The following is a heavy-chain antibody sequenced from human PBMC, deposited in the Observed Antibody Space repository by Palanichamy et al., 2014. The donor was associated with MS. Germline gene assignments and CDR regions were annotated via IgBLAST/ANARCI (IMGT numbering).Heavy chain of an antibody. D-gene: IGHD6-6*01. CDR3: ASLYSSSSLEPHDAFDI. V-gene: IGHV5-51*01. Sequence: QLVQSGAEVEKDPGRSLKISCKGSGYSFTSYWIGWVRQMPGKGLEWMGIIYPGDSDTRYSPSFQGQVTISADKSISTAYLQWSSLKASDTAMYYCASLYSSSSLEPHDAFDIWGQGTMVTVSS. J-gene: IGHJ3*02. CDR1: GYSFTSYW. CDR2: IYPGDSDT.